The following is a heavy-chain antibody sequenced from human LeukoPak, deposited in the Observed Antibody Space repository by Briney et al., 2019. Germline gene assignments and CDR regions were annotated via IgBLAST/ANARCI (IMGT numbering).Heavy chain of an antibody. CDR2: IYYSGST. J-gene: IGHJ6*03. V-gene: IGHV4-38-2*01. Sequence: GSLRLSCAASGFTFSSYAMNWVRQPPGKGLEWIGSIYYSGSTYYNPSLKSRVTISVDKSKNQFSLKLSSVTAADTAVYYCARTGSTVTTWDDYYYYYYMDVWGKGTTVTVSS. D-gene: IGHD4-17*01. CDR3: ARTGSTVTTWDDYYYYYYMDV. CDR1: GFTFSSYA.